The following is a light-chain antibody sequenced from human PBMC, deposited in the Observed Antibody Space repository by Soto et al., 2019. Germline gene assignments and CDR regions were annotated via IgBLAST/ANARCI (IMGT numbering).Light chain of an antibody. V-gene: IGLV2-23*02. CDR3: CSHAGGSTYV. CDR1: SSDVGTYNL. J-gene: IGLJ1*01. Sequence: QSVLTQPASVSGSPGQSITISCTGSSSDVGTYNLVSWYQQHPGKPPKLMIYEVSKRASGVSNRFSGSKSGNTASLTISGLQAEDEANYYCCSHAGGSTYVFGIGTKVTV. CDR2: EVS.